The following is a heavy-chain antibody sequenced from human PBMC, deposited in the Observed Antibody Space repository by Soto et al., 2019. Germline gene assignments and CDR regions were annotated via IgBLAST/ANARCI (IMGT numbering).Heavy chain of an antibody. Sequence: QVQLVESGGGLVQPGGSLRLSCAASGFTFSDSYMTWIRLAPGKGLEWVSFISNSGGSTSYADSVQGRFTISRDNGKNSLYLQLNSLRTEDTAVYYCVRGHTLLTEWGQGTLVTVSS. J-gene: IGHJ4*02. CDR2: ISNSGGST. CDR1: GFTFSDSY. CDR3: VRGHTLLTE. V-gene: IGHV3-11*01. D-gene: IGHD3-9*01.